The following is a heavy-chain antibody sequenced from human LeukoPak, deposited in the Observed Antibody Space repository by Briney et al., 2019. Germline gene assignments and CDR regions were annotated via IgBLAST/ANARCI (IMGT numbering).Heavy chain of an antibody. CDR2: ILVRGSGT. V-gene: IGHV3-23*01. Sequence: GGSLRLSCAASGFTFTNYAMTWVRQAPGKGLELVSTILVRGSGTFYADSVRGRFTISRDDANNTLYLQISSLRAEDTAVYHCVCYLGRNFDYWGQGILVTVSS. D-gene: IGHD2-21*01. J-gene: IGHJ4*02. CDR1: GFTFTNYA. CDR3: VCYLGRNFDY.